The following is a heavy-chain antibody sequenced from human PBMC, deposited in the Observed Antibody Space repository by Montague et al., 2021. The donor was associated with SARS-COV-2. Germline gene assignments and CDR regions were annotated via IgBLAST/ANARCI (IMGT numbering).Heavy chain of an antibody. D-gene: IGHD3-22*01. CDR2: IYYSGST. V-gene: IGHV4-39*01. CDR3: ARFPTSYYYDSKAAPATPDAFDI. J-gene: IGHJ3*02. CDR1: GGPISSSSYY. Sequence: SETLSLTCTVSGGPISSSSYYWGWIRQPPGKGLGWIGSIYYSGSTYYNPSLKSRVTISVDTSKNQFSLKLSSVTAADTAVYYCARFPTSYYYDSKAAPATPDAFDIWGQGTMVTVSS.